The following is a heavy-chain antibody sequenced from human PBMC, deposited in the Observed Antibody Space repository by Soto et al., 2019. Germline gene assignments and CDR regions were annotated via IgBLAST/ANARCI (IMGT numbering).Heavy chain of an antibody. J-gene: IGHJ4*02. CDR1: GGSFSGYY. D-gene: IGHD1-26*01. CDR2: INHSGST. Sequence: PSETLSLTCAVYGGSFSGYYWSWIRQPPGKGLEWIGEINHSGSTNYNPSLKSRVTISVDTSKNQFSLKLSSVTAADTAVYYCARGVGANFEYWGQGTLVTVSS. CDR3: ARGVGANFEY. V-gene: IGHV4-34*01.